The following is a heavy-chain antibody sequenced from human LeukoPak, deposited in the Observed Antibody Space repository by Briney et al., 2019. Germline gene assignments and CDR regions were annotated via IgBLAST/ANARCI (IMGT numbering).Heavy chain of an antibody. D-gene: IGHD2/OR15-2a*01. CDR3: AGHHPRNTVDF. V-gene: IGHV4-59*08. CDR2: ISYSGST. Sequence: SETLSLTCTVSGGSISSYYWSWIRQPPGKGLEWIGYISYSGSTNSNPSLKSRVTISLDTSKNQFSLKLSSVTAADTAVYYCAGHHPRNTVDFWGQGTLATVSS. J-gene: IGHJ4*02. CDR1: GGSISSYY.